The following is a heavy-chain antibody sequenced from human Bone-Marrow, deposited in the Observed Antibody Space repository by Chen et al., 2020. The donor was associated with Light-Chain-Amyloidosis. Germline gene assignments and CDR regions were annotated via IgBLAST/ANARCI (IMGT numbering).Heavy chain of an antibody. D-gene: IGHD6-19*01. V-gene: IGHV3-21*01. CDR2: ISSNSYK. Sequence: EVQVVESGGGLVKPGGSLRLSCAAPGFTFSSIAMPWVRQAPGKGLEWLSSISSNSYKYYADSVKGRFTISRDNAMNSVYLQMNSLRAEDTAIYYCARPTSVWLQLTTGGDFWGQGTLVTVSS. CDR1: GFTFSSIA. J-gene: IGHJ4*02. CDR3: ARPTSVWLQLTTGGDF.